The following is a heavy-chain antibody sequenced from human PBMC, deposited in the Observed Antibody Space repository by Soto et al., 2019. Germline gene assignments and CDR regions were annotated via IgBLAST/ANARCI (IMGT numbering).Heavy chain of an antibody. V-gene: IGHV1-69*01. J-gene: IGHJ6*02. D-gene: IGHD2-15*01. CDR3: AREDIVVVVADTIYYYYGMDV. Sequence: QVQLVQSGAEVKKPGSSVKVSCKASGGTFSSYAISWVRQAPGQGLEWMGGIIPIFGTANYAQKFQGRVTIAADESTSTAYMELSSLRSEDTAAYYCAREDIVVVVADTIYYYYGMDVWGQGTTVTVSS. CDR1: GGTFSSYA. CDR2: IIPIFGTA.